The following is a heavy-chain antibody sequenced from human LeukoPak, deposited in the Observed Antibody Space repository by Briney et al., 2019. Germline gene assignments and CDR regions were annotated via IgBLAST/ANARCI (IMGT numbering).Heavy chain of an antibody. D-gene: IGHD2-15*01. J-gene: IGHJ4*02. CDR3: AKLDYSAYCSGGSCYSGSFDY. V-gene: IGHV3-30*18. Sequence: PGGSLRLSCAASGFTFSSYWMHWVRQAPGKGLEWVAVISYDGSNKYYADSVKGRFTISRDNSKNTLYLQMNSLRAEDTAVYYCAKLDYSAYCSGGSCYSGSFDYWGQGTLVTVSS. CDR1: GFTFSSYW. CDR2: ISYDGSNK.